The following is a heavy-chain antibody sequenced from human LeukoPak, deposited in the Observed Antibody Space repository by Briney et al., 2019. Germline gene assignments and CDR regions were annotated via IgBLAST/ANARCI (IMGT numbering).Heavy chain of an antibody. CDR1: GGSISSGSYY. Sequence: SETLSLTCTASGGSISSGSYYWSWIRQPAGKGLEWIGRIYTSGSTNYNPSLKSRVTISVDTSKNQFSLKLSSVTAADTAVYYCARDLYYYDSSGYDYYYYMDVWGKGTTVTVSS. CDR3: ARDLYYYDSSGYDYYYYMDV. CDR2: IYTSGST. V-gene: IGHV4-61*02. J-gene: IGHJ6*03. D-gene: IGHD3-22*01.